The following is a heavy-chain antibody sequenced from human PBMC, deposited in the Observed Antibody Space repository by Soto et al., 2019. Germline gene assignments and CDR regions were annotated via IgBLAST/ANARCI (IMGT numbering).Heavy chain of an antibody. D-gene: IGHD3-22*01. J-gene: IGHJ3*02. CDR2: IYSGGST. CDR3: ARERPDYYDSSGYPAGGAFDI. V-gene: IGHV3-53*01. CDR1: GFTVSSNY. Sequence: LRLSCAASGFTVSSNYMSWVRQAPGKGLEWVSVIYSGGSTYYADSVKGRFTISRDNSKNTLYLQMNSLRAEDTAVYYCARERPDYYDSSGYPAGGAFDIWGQGTMVTVSS.